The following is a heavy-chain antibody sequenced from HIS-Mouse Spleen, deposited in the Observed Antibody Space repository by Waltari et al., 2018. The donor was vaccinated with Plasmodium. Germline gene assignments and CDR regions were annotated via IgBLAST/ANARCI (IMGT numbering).Heavy chain of an antibody. D-gene: IGHD6-6*01. J-gene: IGHJ6*02. CDR2: IDWDDDK. CDR1: GFSLSTSGMC. V-gene: IGHV2-70*15. Sequence: QVTLRESGPALVKPTQTLTLTCTFSGFSLSTSGMCVSWIRQPPGKALEWLARIDWDDDKYYSTSLKTRLTISKDTSKNQVVLTMTNMDPVDTATYYCARTTYSSSSAEYYYYGMDVWGQGTTVTVSS. CDR3: ARTTYSSSSAEYYYYGMDV.